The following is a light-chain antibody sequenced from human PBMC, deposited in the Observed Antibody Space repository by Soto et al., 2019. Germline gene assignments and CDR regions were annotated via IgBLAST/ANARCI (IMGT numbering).Light chain of an antibody. Sequence: DIQMTQSPSSLSASVGDRVTITCRASQRIGNNLNWYQQKPGKAPKLLISEASTLQRGVPSRFSGSGSGTDFTLTISSLQPEDFATYYCEQSYRTPPTFGHGTKVEI. CDR3: EQSYRTPPT. J-gene: IGKJ1*01. CDR2: EAS. V-gene: IGKV1-39*01. CDR1: QRIGNN.